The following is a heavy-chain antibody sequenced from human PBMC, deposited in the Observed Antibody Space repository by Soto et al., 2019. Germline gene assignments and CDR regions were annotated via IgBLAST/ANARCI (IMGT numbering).Heavy chain of an antibody. Sequence: EVQLVESGGGLVKPGGSLGLSCAASGFTFSSYSMNWVRQAPGKGLEWVSSISSSSSYIYYADSVKGRFTISRDNAKNSLYLQMNSLRAEDTAVYYCARDQVGATLFDYWGQGTLVTVSS. D-gene: IGHD1-26*01. CDR2: ISSSSSYI. J-gene: IGHJ4*02. CDR3: ARDQVGATLFDY. CDR1: GFTFSSYS. V-gene: IGHV3-21*01.